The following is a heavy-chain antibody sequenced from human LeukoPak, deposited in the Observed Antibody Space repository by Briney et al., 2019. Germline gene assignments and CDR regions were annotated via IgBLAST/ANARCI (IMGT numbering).Heavy chain of an antibody. CDR1: GYTLTELS. J-gene: IGHJ5*02. CDR2: FDPEDGET. V-gene: IGHV1-24*01. D-gene: IGHD3-10*01. Sequence: GASVKLSCQVSGYTLTELSMHWVRQAPGKGLEWMGGFDPEDGETIYAQKFQGRVTMTEDTSTDTAYMELRSLRSEDTAGYYCATGGSYFGTWGQGTLVTVSS. CDR3: ATGGSYFGT.